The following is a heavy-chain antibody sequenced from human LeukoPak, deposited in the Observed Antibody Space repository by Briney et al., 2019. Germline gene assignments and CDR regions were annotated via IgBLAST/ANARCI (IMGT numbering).Heavy chain of an antibody. CDR2: IYYRGST. CDR3: ARGGFLLKYYSMDV. Sequence: SETLSLTCTVSGGSISNYYWSWIRQPPGKGLEWIGYIYYRGSTNYNPSLKSRVTILVDTSKNQFSLKLNSVTAADTAVYYCARGGFLLKYYSMDVWGQGTTVTVSS. CDR1: GGSISNYY. J-gene: IGHJ6*02. V-gene: IGHV4-59*01. D-gene: IGHD2/OR15-2a*01.